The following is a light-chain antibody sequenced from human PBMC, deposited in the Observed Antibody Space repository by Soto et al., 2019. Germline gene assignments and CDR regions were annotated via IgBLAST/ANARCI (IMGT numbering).Light chain of an antibody. CDR1: TSNIGSGYD. V-gene: IGLV1-40*01. J-gene: IGLJ2*01. CDR2: ANI. Sequence: QSALTQPPSVSGAPGQGVTISCTGSTSNIGSGYDVHWYQQVPGLAPKLLIYANINRPSGVPDRFSGSKSGTSASLAITGLQADDEADYYCQSYDNSLSGCVFGGGTKLTVL. CDR3: QSYDNSLSGCV.